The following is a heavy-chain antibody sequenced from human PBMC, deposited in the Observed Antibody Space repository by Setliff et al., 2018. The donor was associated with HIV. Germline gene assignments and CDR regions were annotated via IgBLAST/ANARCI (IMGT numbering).Heavy chain of an antibody. D-gene: IGHD3-10*01. CDR3: ARDGMVRGVRRKLDY. J-gene: IGHJ4*02. V-gene: IGHV1-18*01. CDR1: GFTFTSYG. CDR2: VSAHNGIT. Sequence: ASVKVSCKASGFTFTSYGISWVRQAPGQGLEWMGWVSAHNGITNYAKKFQGRVTMTTDTSTSTAYMDLRSLGSDDTAVYYCARDGMVRGVRRKLDYWGRGTLVTVSS.